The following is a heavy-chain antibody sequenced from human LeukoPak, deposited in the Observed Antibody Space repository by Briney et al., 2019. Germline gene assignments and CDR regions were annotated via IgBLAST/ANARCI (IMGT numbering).Heavy chain of an antibody. J-gene: IGHJ2*01. D-gene: IGHD2-21*02. CDR3: VTDRARLFWYFDL. V-gene: IGHV1-24*01. Sequence: ASVKVPCKVSGSPLSDLSIHWVRQAPGKGLEYVGGSDPEDGETFHAQNFQGRVTMTEDTSIDTAYMELSSLRSEDTAVYYCVTDRARLFWYFDLWGRGTLVTVSS. CDR2: SDPEDGET. CDR1: GSPLSDLS.